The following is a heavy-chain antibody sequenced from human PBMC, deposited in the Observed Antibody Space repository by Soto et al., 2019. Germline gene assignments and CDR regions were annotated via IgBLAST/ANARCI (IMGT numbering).Heavy chain of an antibody. CDR2: IYYSGST. J-gene: IGHJ4*02. CDR3: AKRLGDLYQYYFAY. Sequence: SETLSLTCTVSGGSISSSSYYWGWIRQPPGKGLEWIGSIYYSGSTYYNPSLKSRVTISVDTSKNQFSLKLSSVTAADTAVYYCAKRLGDLYQYYFAYWGQGSLVTVSS. V-gene: IGHV4-39*01. CDR1: GGSISSSSYY. D-gene: IGHD4-17*01.